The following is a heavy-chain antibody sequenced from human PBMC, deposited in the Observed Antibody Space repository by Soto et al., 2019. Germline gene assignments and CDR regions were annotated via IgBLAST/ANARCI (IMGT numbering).Heavy chain of an antibody. Sequence: EVQLLESGGGLVQPGGSLRLSCAASGFTFSSYAMSWVRQAPGKGLEGVSAISGSGGSTYYADSVKGRFTISRDNSKNTLYLQMNSLRAEDTAVYYCANPGYGDYVFSEPDYWGQGTLVTVSS. V-gene: IGHV3-23*01. CDR3: ANPGYGDYVFSEPDY. D-gene: IGHD4-17*01. J-gene: IGHJ4*02. CDR1: GFTFSSYA. CDR2: ISGSGGST.